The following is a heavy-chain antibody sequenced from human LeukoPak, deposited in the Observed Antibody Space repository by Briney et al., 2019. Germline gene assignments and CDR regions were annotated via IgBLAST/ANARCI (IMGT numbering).Heavy chain of an antibody. CDR3: ARVPRAYSGGHFDH. D-gene: IGHD6-19*01. Sequence: ASVKVSCKASGYTFTGYYMHWVRQAPGQGLEWMGWINPNSGGTNYAQKVQGRVTMTRDTSISTAYMELSRLRSDDTAVHYCARVPRAYSGGHFDHWGQGTLVPVSS. CDR2: INPNSGGT. J-gene: IGHJ4*02. V-gene: IGHV1-2*02. CDR1: GYTFTGYY.